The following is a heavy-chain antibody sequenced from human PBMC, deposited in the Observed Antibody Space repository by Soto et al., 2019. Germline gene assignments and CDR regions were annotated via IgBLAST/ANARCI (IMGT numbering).Heavy chain of an antibody. V-gene: IGHV4-30-2*01. Sequence: SETLSLTCAVAGGSISRDTYSWSWIRQPPGKGLEWVGYIHHSGNTYFNPSLKSRVTISVDRSKNQLSLKLTSVTAADTAVYYCARTMLLGWFDPWGQGTLVTVSS. CDR3: ARTMLLGWFDP. J-gene: IGHJ5*02. CDR2: IHHSGNT. CDR1: GGSISRDTYS. D-gene: IGHD2-15*01.